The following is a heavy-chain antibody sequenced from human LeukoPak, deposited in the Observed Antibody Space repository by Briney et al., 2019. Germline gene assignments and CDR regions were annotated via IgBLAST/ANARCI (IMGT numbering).Heavy chain of an antibody. D-gene: IGHD5-18*01. CDR3: ARNELDTAMVYYYYYMDV. CDR2: ISSSSSTI. V-gene: IGHV3-48*04. CDR1: GFIFSSYS. Sequence: GGSLRLSCAASGFIFSSYSMNWARQAPGKGLEWVSYISSSSSTIYYADSVKGRFTISRDNAKNSLYLQMNSLRAEDTAVYYCARNELDTAMVYYYYYMDVWGKGTTVTVSS. J-gene: IGHJ6*03.